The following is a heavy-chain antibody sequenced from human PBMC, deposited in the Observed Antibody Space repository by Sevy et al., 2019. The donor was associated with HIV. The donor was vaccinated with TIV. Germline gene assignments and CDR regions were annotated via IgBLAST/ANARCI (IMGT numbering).Heavy chain of an antibody. CDR1: GFTFSKYS. CDR2: LSFGCGEI. J-gene: IGHJ4*02. V-gene: IGHV3-23*01. Sequence: GGSLRLSCAASGFTFSKYSMSWVRQPPGKGLEWVSTLSFGCGEINYADSVKGRFPISSDNSKSSVYLQMNNLRPEDTAVYYCAREGCTKPHDYWCQGTLVTVSS. CDR3: AREGCTKPHDY. D-gene: IGHD2-8*01.